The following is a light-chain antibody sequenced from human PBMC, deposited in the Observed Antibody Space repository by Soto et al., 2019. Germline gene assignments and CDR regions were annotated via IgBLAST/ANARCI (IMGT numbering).Light chain of an antibody. CDR2: INSDGSH. V-gene: IGLV4-69*01. J-gene: IGLJ2*01. CDR3: QTWGTGLPVI. Sequence: QLVLGQSPSASASLGASVKLTCTLTSGHNTYAIAWHQQRPGKGPRYLMRINSDGSHTKGAGIPNRFSGSSSGAERYLIISSLQFDDEADYYCQTWGTGLPVIIGGGTKLTVL. CDR1: SGHNTYA.